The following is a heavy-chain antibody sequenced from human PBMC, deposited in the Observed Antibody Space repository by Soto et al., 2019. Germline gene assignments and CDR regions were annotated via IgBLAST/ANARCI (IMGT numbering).Heavy chain of an antibody. V-gene: IGHV3-23*01. CDR1: GFTFSSHA. Sequence: EVQLLESGGGLVQPGGSLRLSCAASGFTFSSHAMSWVRQAPGKGLAWVSAISSSGGSTYYADSVKGRCTISRDNSKNTLYLQMKSLRAGDTAVYYCAKGSVVIAMGGYFDYWGQGTLVTVSS. J-gene: IGHJ4*02. D-gene: IGHD2-21*01. CDR3: AKGSVVIAMGGYFDY. CDR2: ISSSGGST.